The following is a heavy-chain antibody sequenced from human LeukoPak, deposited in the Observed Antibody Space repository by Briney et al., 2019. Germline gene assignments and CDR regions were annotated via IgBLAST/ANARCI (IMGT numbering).Heavy chain of an antibody. CDR2: INTNTGNP. J-gene: IGHJ3*02. V-gene: IGHV7-4-1*02. D-gene: IGHD1-26*01. Sequence: ASVKVSCKASGYTFTSYAMNWVRQAPGQGLEWMGWINTNTGNPTYAQGFTGRFVFSLDTSVSTAYLQISSLKAEDTAVYYCAREMGPQDTYSGSYYVAFDIWGQGTMVTVSS. CDR3: AREMGPQDTYSGSYYVAFDI. CDR1: GYTFTSYA.